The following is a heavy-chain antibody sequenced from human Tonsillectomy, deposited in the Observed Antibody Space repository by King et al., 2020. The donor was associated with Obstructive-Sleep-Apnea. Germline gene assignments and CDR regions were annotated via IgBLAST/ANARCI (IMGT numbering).Heavy chain of an antibody. Sequence: QLVQSGAEVKKPGASVKVSCKASGYTFTSYGISWVRQAPGQGLEWIGWISAYNGNTNYAQKLQGRVTMTTDTSTSTAYMELRSLRSDDTAVYYCARDLYDSSGYYYGSYYFDYWGQGTLVTVSS. V-gene: IGHV1-18*01. J-gene: IGHJ4*02. CDR1: GYTFTSYG. CDR2: ISAYNGNT. D-gene: IGHD3-22*01. CDR3: ARDLYDSSGYYYGSYYFDY.